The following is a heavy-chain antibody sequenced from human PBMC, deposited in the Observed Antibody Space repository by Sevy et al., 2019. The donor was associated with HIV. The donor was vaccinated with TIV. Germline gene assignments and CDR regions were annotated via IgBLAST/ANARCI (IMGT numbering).Heavy chain of an antibody. CDR2: IYSGGNT. V-gene: IGHV3-66*01. CDR3: AIPDRRWVRGGTEGFWDY. J-gene: IGHJ4*02. CDR1: GFTVSSNY. D-gene: IGHD3-10*01. Sequence: GGSLRLSCATSGFTVSSNYMTWVRQAPGKGLEWVSDIYSGGNTYYADSVMGRFTSSSDKSKNTLYLQMIRLRVDDMAVYYCAIPDRRWVRGGTEGFWDYWGQGTLVTVSS.